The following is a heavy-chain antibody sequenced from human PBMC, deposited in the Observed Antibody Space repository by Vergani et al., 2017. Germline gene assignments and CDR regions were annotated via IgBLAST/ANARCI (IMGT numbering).Heavy chain of an antibody. V-gene: IGHV3-23*01. D-gene: IGHD5-24*01. Sequence: EVQLLESGGGLVQPGGSLRLSCAASGFTFSTYAMTWVRQAPGKGLEWVSTISSDGGSTYYADSVKGRFTISRDNSKNTLSLQMNSLTAEDTAIYYCATPLGWGQGTLVTVSS. CDR1: GFTFSTYA. J-gene: IGHJ4*02. CDR2: ISSDGGST. CDR3: ATPLG.